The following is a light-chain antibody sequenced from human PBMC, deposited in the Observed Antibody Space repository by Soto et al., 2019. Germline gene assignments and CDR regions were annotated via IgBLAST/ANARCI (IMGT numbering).Light chain of an antibody. CDR1: QSVGGSR. Sequence: ETVLTQSPGTLSLSPGERPTLSCRSSQSVGGSRIAWYQQKPVQSPSLLIYCAWNRVTGIPGRFSGSGSGTDFTLTISRLEPEDFAVYYCQQYDNWHPITFGGGTKVDIK. CDR2: CAW. CDR3: QQYDNWHPIT. V-gene: IGKV3-20*01. J-gene: IGKJ4*01.